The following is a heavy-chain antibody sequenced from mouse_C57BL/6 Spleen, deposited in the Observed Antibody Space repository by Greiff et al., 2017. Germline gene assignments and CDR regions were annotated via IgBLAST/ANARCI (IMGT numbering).Heavy chain of an antibody. CDR2: ISSGSSTI. V-gene: IGHV5-17*01. D-gene: IGHD1-1*02. J-gene: IGHJ4*01. Sequence: EVKLVESGGGLVKPGGSLKLSCAASGFTFSDYGMYWVRQAPEKGLEWVAYISSGSSTIYYADTVKGRFTISSDNARNSLFLQMTSLRSEHTAMYYYASSQLVAYAIDSWARGTSVTVSS. CDR3: ASSQLVAYAIDS. CDR1: GFTFSDYG.